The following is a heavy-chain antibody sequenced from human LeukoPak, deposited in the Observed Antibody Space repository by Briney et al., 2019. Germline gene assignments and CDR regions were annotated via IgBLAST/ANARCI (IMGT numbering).Heavy chain of an antibody. CDR2: IDYSAST. Sequence: SQTLSLTCTVSGGSISTYYWSWIRQPPGKGLEWIAYIDYSASTNYNPSLKSRVTISVDTSKNQFSLKLNSVTAADTAVYYCARDSQRELLHAFDIWGQGTMVTVSS. CDR3: ARDSQRELLHAFDI. D-gene: IGHD1-26*01. CDR1: GGSISTYY. V-gene: IGHV4-59*01. J-gene: IGHJ3*02.